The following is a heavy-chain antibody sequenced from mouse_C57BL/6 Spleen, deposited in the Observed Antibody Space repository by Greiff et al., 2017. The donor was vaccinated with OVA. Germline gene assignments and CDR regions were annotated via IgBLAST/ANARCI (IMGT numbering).Heavy chain of an antibody. D-gene: IGHD1-1*01. J-gene: IGHJ4*01. CDR2: INPYNGGT. CDR3: ARGDYYGSSYDAMDY. CDR1: GYTFTDYY. Sequence: EVQLQQSGPVLVKPGASVKMSCKASGYTFTDYYMNWVKQSHGKSLEWIGVINPYNGGTSYNQKFKGKATLTVDKSSSTSYIELNSLTSEDSAVYYCARGDYYGSSYDAMDYWGQGTSVTVSS. V-gene: IGHV1-19*01.